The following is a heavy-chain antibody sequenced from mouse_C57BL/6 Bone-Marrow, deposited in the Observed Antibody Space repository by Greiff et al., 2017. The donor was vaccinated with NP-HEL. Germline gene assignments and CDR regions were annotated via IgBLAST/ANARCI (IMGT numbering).Heavy chain of an antibody. Sequence: DVKLVESGGGLVQPGGSLSLSCAASGFTFTDYYMSWVRQPPGKALEWLGFIRNKANGYTTEYSASVKGRFTISRDNSQSILYLQMNALRAEDSATYYCARSVFYYGSSGFAYWGQGTLVTVSA. D-gene: IGHD1-1*01. CDR1: GFTFTDYY. J-gene: IGHJ3*01. CDR2: IRNKANGYTT. V-gene: IGHV7-3*01. CDR3: ARSVFYYGSSGFAY.